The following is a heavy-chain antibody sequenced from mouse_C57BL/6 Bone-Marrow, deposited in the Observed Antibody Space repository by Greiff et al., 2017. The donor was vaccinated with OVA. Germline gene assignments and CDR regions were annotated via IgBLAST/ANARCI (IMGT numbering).Heavy chain of an antibody. CDR1: GFTFSDYG. D-gene: IGHD1-1*01. J-gene: IGHJ2*01. V-gene: IGHV5-15*01. CDR2: ISNLAYSI. CDR3: ARQAYGSSLYYFDY. Sequence: EVNVVESGGGLVQPGGSLKLSCAASGFTFSDYGMAWVRQAPRKGPEWVAFISNLAYSIYYADTVTGRFTISRENAKNTLYLEMSSLRSEDTAMYYCARQAYGSSLYYFDYWGQGTTLTVSS.